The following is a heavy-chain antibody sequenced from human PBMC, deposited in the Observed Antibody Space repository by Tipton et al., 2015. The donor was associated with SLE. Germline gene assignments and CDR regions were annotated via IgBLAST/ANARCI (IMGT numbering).Heavy chain of an antibody. CDR3: AREAPPHDSRSSALDY. J-gene: IGHJ4*02. CDR2: IYYTGST. CDR1: NGSISSDNYY. D-gene: IGHD6-6*01. V-gene: IGHV4-30-4*01. Sequence: TLSLTCTVSNGSISSDNYYWSWIRQPPGKALEWIGYIYYTGSTYYNPSLKSRVTISVDASKNQFSLKLSSVTAADTAVYYCAREAPPHDSRSSALDYWGQGTLVTVSS.